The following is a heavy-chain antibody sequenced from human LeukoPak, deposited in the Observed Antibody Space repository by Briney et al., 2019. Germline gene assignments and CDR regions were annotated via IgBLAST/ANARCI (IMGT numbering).Heavy chain of an antibody. CDR1: GFTFSSYE. V-gene: IGHV3-48*03. Sequence: GGSRRLSCAASGFTFSSYEMNWVRQAPGKGLEWVSYISSSGSTIYYADSVKGRFTISRDNAKNSLYLQMNSLRAEDTAVYYCAREDGYNWNYGYWGQGTLVTVSS. J-gene: IGHJ4*02. CDR3: AREDGYNWNYGY. D-gene: IGHD1-20*01. CDR2: ISSSGSTI.